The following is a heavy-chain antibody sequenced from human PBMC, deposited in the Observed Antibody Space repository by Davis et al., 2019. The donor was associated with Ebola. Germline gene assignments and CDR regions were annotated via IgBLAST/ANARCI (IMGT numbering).Heavy chain of an antibody. Sequence: GESPKTSRTGSGYSFTSYWNGRVRQMPGKGLEWMGLIYPGDSDTRYSPSFQGQVTISADKSISTAYLQWSSLKASDTAMYYCARHVPKISGYYYNYKDVWGQGTTVTVSS. D-gene: IGHD1-14*01. J-gene: IGHJ6*03. CDR2: IYPGDSDT. V-gene: IGHV5-51*01. CDR3: ARHVPKISGYYYNYKDV. CDR1: GYSFTSYW.